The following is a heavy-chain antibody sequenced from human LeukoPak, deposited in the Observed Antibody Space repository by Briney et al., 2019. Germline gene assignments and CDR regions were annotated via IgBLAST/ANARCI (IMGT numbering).Heavy chain of an antibody. CDR1: GFTFSSYW. D-gene: IGHD3-10*01. CDR2: IKQDGSEK. V-gene: IGHV3-7*01. Sequence: GGSLRLSCAASGFTFSSYWMSWVRQAPGKGLEWVANIKQDGSEKYYVDSVKGRFTISRDNAKNSLYLQMNSLRAEDTAKYYCARWGYGAVIYHGLDVWGQGATVTVSS. CDR3: ARWGYGAVIYHGLDV. J-gene: IGHJ6*02.